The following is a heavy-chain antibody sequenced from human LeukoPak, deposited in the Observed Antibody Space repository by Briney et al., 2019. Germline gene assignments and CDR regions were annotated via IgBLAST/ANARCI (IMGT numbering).Heavy chain of an antibody. D-gene: IGHD3-9*01. V-gene: IGHV3-30*02. J-gene: IGHJ4*02. CDR1: GFAFSTYG. CDR2: VRSDGSHD. Sequence: GGSLRLSCVASGFAFSTYGMHWVRQAPGKGLEWVAYVRSDGSHDSYADSVTGRFTISRDNSKNTLFLQMNSLRAEDTSMYYCAKDARSFDWLFDHWGQGILVTVSS. CDR3: AKDARSFDWLFDH.